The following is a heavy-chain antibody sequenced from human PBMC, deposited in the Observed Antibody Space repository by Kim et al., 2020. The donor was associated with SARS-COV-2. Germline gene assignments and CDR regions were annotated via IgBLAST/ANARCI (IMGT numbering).Heavy chain of an antibody. V-gene: IGHV4-31*03. CDR3: ARGHFMVRGPTLQDY. CDR2: IYYSGST. D-gene: IGHD3-10*01. Sequence: SETLSLTCTVSGGSISSGGYYWSWIRQHPGKGLEWIGYIYYSGSTYYNPSLKSRVTISVDTSKNQFSLKLSSVTAADTAVYYCARGHFMVRGPTLQDYWGQGTLVTVSS. J-gene: IGHJ4*02. CDR1: GGSISSGGYY.